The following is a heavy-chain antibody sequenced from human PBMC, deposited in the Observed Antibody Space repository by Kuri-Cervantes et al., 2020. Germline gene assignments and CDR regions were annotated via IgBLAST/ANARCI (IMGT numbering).Heavy chain of an antibody. J-gene: IGHJ6*03. CDR1: GFTFDDYG. CDR2: INWNGGST. CDR3: ARDGYYYYYMDV. Sequence: GESLKISCAASGFTFDDYGMSWVRQAPGKGLEWVSGINWNGGSTGYADSVKGRFTISRDNAKSSVHLQMNSLRAEDTAVYYCARDGYYYYYMDVWGKGTTVTVSS. V-gene: IGHV3-20*04.